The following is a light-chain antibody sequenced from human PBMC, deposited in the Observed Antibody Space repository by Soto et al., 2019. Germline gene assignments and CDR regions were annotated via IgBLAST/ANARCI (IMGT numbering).Light chain of an antibody. CDR1: QSVFTTY. CDR2: GAS. CDR3: QEYGSPLT. J-gene: IGKJ4*01. Sequence: IVLTQSPATLSLSPGETATLSCRAIQSVFTTYVAWYQQKPGQALRLLIYGASTRAAGVPDRFSGSGSETDFTLTISGLEPEDFAMYYCQEYGSPLTFGGGTKVELK. V-gene: IGKV3-20*01.